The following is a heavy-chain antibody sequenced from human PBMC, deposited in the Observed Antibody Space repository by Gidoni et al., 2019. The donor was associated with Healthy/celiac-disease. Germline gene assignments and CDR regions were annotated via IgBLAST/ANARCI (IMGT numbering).Heavy chain of an antibody. D-gene: IGHD5-12*01. CDR2: IWYDGSNK. CDR1: GLTFSSYG. CDR3: ARDLFDLGDGEDIVATIPGH. Sequence: QVQLVESGGGVVQPGRSLRLSGAASGLTFSSYGKGMEWVACIWYDGSNKYYAESVKGRFTISRDNSKNTLYLQMNSLRAEDTAVYYCARDLFDLGDGEDIVATIPGHWGQGTLVTVSS. J-gene: IGHJ4*02. V-gene: IGHV3-33*01.